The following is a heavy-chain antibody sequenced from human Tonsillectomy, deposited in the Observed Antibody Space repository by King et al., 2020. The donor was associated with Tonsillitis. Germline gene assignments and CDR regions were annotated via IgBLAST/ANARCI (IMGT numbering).Heavy chain of an antibody. CDR3: ARMSNIALSCDYFDF. CDR2: VNISGNT. V-gene: IGHV4-61*01. Sequence: QLQESGPGLVKPSETLSLTCIVSGGSVNRANYYWSWFRHPPGKGLQWIGYVNISGNTNYNPSLKSRVTMSVDTSENQLSLRLRSVTAAGTAVYYCARMSNIALSCDYFDFWGQGTLVTVSS. D-gene: IGHD3-3*02. J-gene: IGHJ4*02. CDR1: GGSVNRANYY.